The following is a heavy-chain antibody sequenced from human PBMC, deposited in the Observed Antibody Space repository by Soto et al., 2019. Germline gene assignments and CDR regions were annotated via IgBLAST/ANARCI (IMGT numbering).Heavy chain of an antibody. CDR2: ISAYNGKT. CDR1: GYTFTSYG. Sequence: QVQLVQSGAEVKKPGASVKVSCKASGYTFTSYGISWVRQAPGQGLEWMGWISAYNGKTNYAQKLQGRVTMTTDTSTSTAYMELRSVRSDDTAVYYCARDRRWYYYGSGSYYNDYYGMDVWGQGTTATVSS. D-gene: IGHD3-10*01. J-gene: IGHJ6*02. V-gene: IGHV1-18*01. CDR3: ARDRRWYYYGSGSYYNDYYGMDV.